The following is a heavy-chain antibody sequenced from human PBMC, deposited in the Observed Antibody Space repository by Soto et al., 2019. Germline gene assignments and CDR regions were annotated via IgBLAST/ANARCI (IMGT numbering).Heavy chain of an antibody. CDR3: ASGIQLWLRRINNGYSG. D-gene: IGHD5-18*01. V-gene: IGHV1-69*13. J-gene: IGHJ4*02. Sequence: SVKVSWKAPGGTLSTYSISFGRQAPGQGLEWMGGIIPMFGTANYAQRFQDRVTITADESTNTVYMELSSLRSEDTAVYFCASGIQLWLRRINNGYSGWGQGTLVTVSS. CDR1: GGTLSTYS. CDR2: IIPMFGTA.